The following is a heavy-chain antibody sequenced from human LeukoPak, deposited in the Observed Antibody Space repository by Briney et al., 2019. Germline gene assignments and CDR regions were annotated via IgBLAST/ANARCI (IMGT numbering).Heavy chain of an antibody. CDR1: GVSMSAFQ. CDR3: ATSNDAKIAPFDH. J-gene: IGHJ4*02. Sequence: SETLSLTCTVSGVSMSAFQWSWVRQSPEKGLEWIGCVNTRGETNYNPSLKSRVITSVDTSKSQFSLRLTSVTAADTAVYYCATSNDAKIAPFDHWGQGALVTVSS. CDR2: VNTRGET. D-gene: IGHD2-8*01. V-gene: IGHV4-4*09.